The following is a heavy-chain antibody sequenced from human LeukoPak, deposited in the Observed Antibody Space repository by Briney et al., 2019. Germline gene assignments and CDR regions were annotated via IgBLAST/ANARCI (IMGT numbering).Heavy chain of an antibody. CDR1: GYTFTGYY. D-gene: IGHD6-19*01. J-gene: IGHJ4*02. V-gene: IGHV1-2*02. CDR2: INPNSGGT. CDR3: ARTVGGGESFCDY. Sequence: ASVKVSCKASGYTFTGYYMHWVRQAPGQGLEWMGWINPNSGGTNYAQKFQGRVTMTRDASISTAYMELRSLRSDDTAVYYCARTVGGGESFCDYWGQGTLVTVSS.